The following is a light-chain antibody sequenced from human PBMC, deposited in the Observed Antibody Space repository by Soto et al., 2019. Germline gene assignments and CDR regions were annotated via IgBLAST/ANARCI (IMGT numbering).Light chain of an antibody. V-gene: IGKV3-20*01. CDR2: GAS. J-gene: IGKJ1*01. CDR3: QQYDSSPMT. Sequence: EIVLTQSPGTLSLSPGERATLSCRASQSVSSSYLAWYQQKPGQAPRLLIYGASSRATGIPDRFSGSGSGKDFTLTISRLEPEDVAVYYCQQYDSSPMTFGQGTKVEIK. CDR1: QSVSSSY.